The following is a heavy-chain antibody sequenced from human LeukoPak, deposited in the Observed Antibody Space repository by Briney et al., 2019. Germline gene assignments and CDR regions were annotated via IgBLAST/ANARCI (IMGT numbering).Heavy chain of an antibody. J-gene: IGHJ4*02. CDR2: INWNGGST. CDR3: ARDWYSGSYPLDY. CDR1: GFTFDDYG. Sequence: GGSLRLSCAASGFTFDDYGMSWVRQAPGKGLEWVSGINWNGGSTGYADSVKGRFTISRDNAKNSLDLQMNSLRAEDTAVYYCARDWYSGSYPLDYWGQGTLVTVSS. V-gene: IGHV3-20*04. D-gene: IGHD1-26*01.